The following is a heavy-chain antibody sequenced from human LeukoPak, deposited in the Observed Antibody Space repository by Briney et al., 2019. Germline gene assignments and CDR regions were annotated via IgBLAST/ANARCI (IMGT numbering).Heavy chain of an antibody. Sequence: GASVTVSCKASGYTFTGYYMHWVRQAPGQGLEWMGWINPNSGGTNYAQKFQGRVTITTDESTSTAYMELSSLRSEDTAVYYCARAAVGSYGLRYYFDYWGQGTLVTVSS. CDR3: ARAAVGSYGLRYYFDY. CDR2: INPNSGGT. J-gene: IGHJ4*02. V-gene: IGHV1-2*02. D-gene: IGHD1-26*01. CDR1: GYTFTGYY.